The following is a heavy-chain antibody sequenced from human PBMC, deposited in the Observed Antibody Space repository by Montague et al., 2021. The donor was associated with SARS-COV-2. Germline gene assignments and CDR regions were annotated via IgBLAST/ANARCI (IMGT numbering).Heavy chain of an antibody. CDR2: NYWDDDK. J-gene: IGHJ4*02. CDR3: ARTEVNTPLGLDY. V-gene: IGHV2-5*02. CDR1: GFSLTTSGVG. Sequence: PALVKPTQTLTLTCTFSGFSLTTSGVGVGWIRQPPGKALEWLALNYWDDDKRYSPSLKSRLTITKDTSKNQVVLTMTNMDPVDTATYYCARTEVNTPLGLDYWAREPWSPSPQ. D-gene: IGHD5-18*01.